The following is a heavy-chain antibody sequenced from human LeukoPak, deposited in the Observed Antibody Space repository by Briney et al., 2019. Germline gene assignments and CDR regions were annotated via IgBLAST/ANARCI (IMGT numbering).Heavy chain of an antibody. J-gene: IGHJ4*02. CDR3: AREDYYDSSGYTDY. V-gene: IGHV3-48*04. Sequence: GGSLRLSCAASGFTFCSYSMNWVRQAPGKGLEWVSYISSSSSTIYYADSVKGRFTISRDNAKNSLYLQMNSLRAEDTAVYYCAREDYYDSSGYTDYWGQGTLVTVSS. CDR2: ISSSSSTI. CDR1: GFTFCSYS. D-gene: IGHD3-22*01.